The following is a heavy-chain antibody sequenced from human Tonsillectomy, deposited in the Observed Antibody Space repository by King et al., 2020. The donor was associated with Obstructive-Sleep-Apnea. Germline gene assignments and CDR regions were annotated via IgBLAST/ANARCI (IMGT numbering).Heavy chain of an antibody. D-gene: IGHD3-9*01. CDR2: ITTSSSYI. CDR1: EFTFSSYN. V-gene: IGHV3-21*01. Sequence: EVQLVESGGGLVKPGGSLRLSCAASEFTFSSYNMNWVRQAPGKGLEWVSSITTSSSYIYYADSVKGRFTISRDNAKNSPYLQMNSLRAEDTAVYYCASGHVSYDILIGYYIPFDYWGQGTLVTVSS. J-gene: IGHJ4*02. CDR3: ASGHVSYDILIGYYIPFDY.